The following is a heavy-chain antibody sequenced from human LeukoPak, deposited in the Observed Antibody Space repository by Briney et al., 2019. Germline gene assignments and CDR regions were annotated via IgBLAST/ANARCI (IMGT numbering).Heavy chain of an antibody. CDR1: ASTFTNYW. CDR3: TRDRGYSTFDY. D-gene: IGHD3-10*01. Sequence: GGSLRLSCAASASTFTNYWMTWVRQAPGRGLEWVANINIDGTVKNHVDSVKGRFTISRDNAKNSLFLQMNSLRGEDSAVYYCTRDRGYSTFDYWGQGTQVTVSS. V-gene: IGHV3-7*01. J-gene: IGHJ4*01. CDR2: INIDGTVK.